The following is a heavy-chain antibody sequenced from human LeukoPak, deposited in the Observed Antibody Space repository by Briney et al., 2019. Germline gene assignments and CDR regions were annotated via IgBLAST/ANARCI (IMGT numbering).Heavy chain of an antibody. CDR1: GFTVSSNY. J-gene: IGHJ4*02. CDR2: IYSGGST. Sequence: GGSLRLSCAASGFTVSSNYMSWVRQAPGKGLEWVSVIYSGGSTYYADSVKGRFTISRHNSKNTLYLQMNSLRGEDTAVYYCARAGYYYDSSGYYSFDYWGQGTLVTVSS. D-gene: IGHD3-22*01. V-gene: IGHV3-53*04. CDR3: ARAGYYYDSSGYYSFDY.